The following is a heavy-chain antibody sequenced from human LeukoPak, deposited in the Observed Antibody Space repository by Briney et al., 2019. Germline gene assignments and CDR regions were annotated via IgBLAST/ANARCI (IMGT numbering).Heavy chain of an antibody. CDR2: IYYSGST. Sequence: SETLSLTCTVSGGSISSGGYYWSWIRQHPGKGPEWIGYIYYSGSTYYNPSLKSRVTISVDTSKNQFSLKLSSVTAADTAVYYCARSLVVTANWFDPWGQGTLVTVSS. J-gene: IGHJ5*02. D-gene: IGHD2-21*02. V-gene: IGHV4-31*03. CDR1: GGSISSGGYY. CDR3: ARSLVVTANWFDP.